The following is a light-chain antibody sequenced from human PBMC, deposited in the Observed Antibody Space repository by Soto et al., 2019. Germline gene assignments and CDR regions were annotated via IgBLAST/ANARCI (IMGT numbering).Light chain of an antibody. CDR2: SNN. CDR3: ASWDDRLRAVI. Sequence: QSAVTQPPSPSGAPGPGVFISCSGSSSNIGGTNYAYWYQQLPGAAPKLLIHSNNLRPSGVPERISGSKSGTSASLAISGLRSEDEAVYYCASWDDRLRAVIFGGRTQLTVL. CDR1: SSNIGGTNY. V-gene: IGLV1-47*02. J-gene: IGLJ2*01.